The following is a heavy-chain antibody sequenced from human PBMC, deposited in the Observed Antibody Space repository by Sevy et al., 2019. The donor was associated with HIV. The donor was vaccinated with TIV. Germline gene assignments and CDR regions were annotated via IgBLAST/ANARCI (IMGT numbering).Heavy chain of an antibody. J-gene: IGHJ4*02. CDR1: GDGVSSRGTV. V-gene: IGHV6-1*01. D-gene: IGHD1-1*01. Sequence: KQSQTLSLTCAISGDGVSSRGTVWNWIRQSPSRGLEWLGRTYYRSKWWNNYALSVKSRISINPDTSKNQVSLHLNCVTPDDTAVYYGARDGGANWDGRPSGTVFDYWGQGTLVTVSS. CDR2: TYYRSKWWN. CDR3: ARDGGANWDGRPSGTVFDY.